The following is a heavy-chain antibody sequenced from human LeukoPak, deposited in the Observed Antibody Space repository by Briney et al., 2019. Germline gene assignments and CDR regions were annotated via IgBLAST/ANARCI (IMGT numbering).Heavy chain of an antibody. J-gene: IGHJ4*02. V-gene: IGHV1-8*01. CDR2: MNPNSGNT. CDR1: GYTFTSYD. Sequence: ASVTVSCKASGYTFTSYDINWVRQATGQGLEWMGWMNPNSGNTGYAQKFQGRVTMTRNTSISTAYMELSSLRSEDTAVYYCARGVDRPTGLWANPFDYWGQGTLVTVSS. D-gene: IGHD3-16*01. CDR3: ARGVDRPTGLWANPFDY.